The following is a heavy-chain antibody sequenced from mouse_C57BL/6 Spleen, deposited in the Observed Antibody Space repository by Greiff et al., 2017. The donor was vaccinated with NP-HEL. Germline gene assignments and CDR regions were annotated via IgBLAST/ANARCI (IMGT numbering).Heavy chain of an antibody. D-gene: IGHD2-1*01. J-gene: IGHJ4*01. CDR3: ARGGSTMVTKYYAMGY. Sequence: QVQLQQSGAELARPGASVKLSCKASGYTFTSYGISWVKQRTGQGLEWIGEIYPRSGNTYYNEKFKGKATLTADKSSSTAYMELRSLTSEDSAVYFCARGGSTMVTKYYAMGYWGQGTSVTVSS. CDR2: IYPRSGNT. V-gene: IGHV1-81*01. CDR1: GYTFTSYG.